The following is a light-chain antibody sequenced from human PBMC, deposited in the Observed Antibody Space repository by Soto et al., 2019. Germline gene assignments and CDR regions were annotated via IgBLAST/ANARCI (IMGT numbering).Light chain of an antibody. V-gene: IGKV1-5*03. J-gene: IGKJ5*01. Sequence: DIQMTQSPSTLPASIGDRVIITCRASQSVDSWLAWYQHKPGQAPKLLIYKASRLASGVPSRFSGGGSGTEFTLTINSLQSDDFATSYCQQHRSYPVTFGQGTRLEIK. CDR1: QSVDSW. CDR3: QQHRSYPVT. CDR2: KAS.